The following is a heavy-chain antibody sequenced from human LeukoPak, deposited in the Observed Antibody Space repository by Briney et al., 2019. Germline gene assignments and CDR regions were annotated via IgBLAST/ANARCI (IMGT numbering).Heavy chain of an antibody. CDR1: GGTFSSYA. CDR3: ARTAERGYSGYDSGNWFDP. V-gene: IGHV1-69*05. Sequence: ASVKVSCKASGGTFSSYAISWVRQAPGQGLEWMGGIIPSFGTANYAQKFQGRVTITTDESTSTAYMELSSLRSEDTAVYYCARTAERGYSGYDSGNWFDPWGQGTLVTVSS. CDR2: IIPSFGTA. D-gene: IGHD5-12*01. J-gene: IGHJ5*02.